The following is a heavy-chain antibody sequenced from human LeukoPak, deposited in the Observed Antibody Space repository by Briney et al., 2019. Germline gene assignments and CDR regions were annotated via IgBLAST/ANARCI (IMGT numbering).Heavy chain of an antibody. Sequence: PGGSLRLSCAASGFTFSTYWMTWVRQAPGKGLEWVASIKEDGSEKYYVDSVKGRFTISRDNAKNSLYLQMNSLRVEDTAMYYCARFPTGFDYWGQGTLVTVSS. CDR1: GFTFSTYW. D-gene: IGHD4-17*01. V-gene: IGHV3-7*05. CDR3: ARFPTGFDY. J-gene: IGHJ4*02. CDR2: IKEDGSEK.